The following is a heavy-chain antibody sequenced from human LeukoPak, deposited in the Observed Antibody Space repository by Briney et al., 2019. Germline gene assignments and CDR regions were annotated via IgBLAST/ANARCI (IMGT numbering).Heavy chain of an antibody. CDR1: GFTFSSYE. Sequence: PGRSLRLSCAASGFTFSSYEMNWVRQAPGKGLEWVSYISSSGSTIYYADSVKGRFTISRDNAKNSLYLQMNSLRAEDTTVYYCARVSNTMVRGVDYWGQGTLVTVSS. V-gene: IGHV3-48*03. CDR3: ARVSNTMVRGVDY. J-gene: IGHJ4*02. CDR2: ISSSGSTI. D-gene: IGHD3-10*01.